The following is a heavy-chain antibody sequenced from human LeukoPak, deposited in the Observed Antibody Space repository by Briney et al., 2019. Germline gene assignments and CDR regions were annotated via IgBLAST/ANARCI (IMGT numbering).Heavy chain of an antibody. J-gene: IGHJ5*02. Sequence: ASVKVSCKASGYTFTSYDINWVRQATGQGLEWMGWMNPSSGNTGYAQKFQGRVTMTRNTSISTAYMELSSLRSEDTAVYYCAREPRYSYLYNWFDPWGQGTLVTVSS. D-gene: IGHD5-18*01. CDR3: AREPRYSYLYNWFDP. V-gene: IGHV1-8*01. CDR2: MNPSSGNT. CDR1: GYTFTSYD.